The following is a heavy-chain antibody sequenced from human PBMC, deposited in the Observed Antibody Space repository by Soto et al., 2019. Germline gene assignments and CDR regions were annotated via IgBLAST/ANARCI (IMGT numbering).Heavy chain of an antibody. CDR2: ISYDGSNK. J-gene: IGHJ3*02. CDR3: ATPPDDAFDI. CDR1: GFTFSSYA. V-gene: IGHV3-30-3*01. Sequence: QVQLVESGGGVVQPGRSLRLSCAASGFTFSSYAMHWVRQAPGKGLEWVAVISYDGSNKYYADSVKGRFTISRDNSKNTLYLQMNSLRAEDTAVYYCATPPDDAFDIWGQGTMVTVSS.